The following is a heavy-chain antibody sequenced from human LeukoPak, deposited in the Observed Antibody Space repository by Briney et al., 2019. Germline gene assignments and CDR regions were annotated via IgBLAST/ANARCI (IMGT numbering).Heavy chain of an antibody. CDR1: GYSFTSYW. V-gene: IGHV5-51*01. J-gene: IGHJ4*02. Sequence: GESLKISCKGSGYSFTSYWIGWVRQMPGKGLEWMGTIYPGDSDTRYSPSFQGQVTISADKFISTAYLQWSSLKASDTAMYYCARHLGGGSWYPTFLYWGQGTLVTVSS. D-gene: IGHD6-13*01. CDR3: ARHLGGGSWYPTFLY. CDR2: IYPGDSDT.